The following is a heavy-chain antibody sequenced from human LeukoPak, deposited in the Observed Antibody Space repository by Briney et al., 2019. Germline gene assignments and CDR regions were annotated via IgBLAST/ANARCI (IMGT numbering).Heavy chain of an antibody. V-gene: IGHV1-8*01. CDR3: ARVKLAGLLVMFDY. J-gene: IGHJ4*02. D-gene: IGHD6-19*01. CDR1: GYTFTSYD. Sequence: GASVKVSCKASGYTFTSYDINWVRQATGQGLEWMGWMNPNSGNTGYAQKFQGRVTMTRNTSISTAYMELSSLRSDDTAVYYCARVKLAGLLVMFDYWGQGTLVTVSS. CDR2: MNPNSGNT.